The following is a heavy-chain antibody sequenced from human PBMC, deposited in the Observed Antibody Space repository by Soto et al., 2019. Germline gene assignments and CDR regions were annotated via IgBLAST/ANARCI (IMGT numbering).Heavy chain of an antibody. CDR2: MSYDGTNK. CDR1: GFTFSSYA. Sequence: QVQLVESGGGVVQPGRSLRLSCAASGFTFSSYAMHWVRQAPGKGLKWVAVMSYDGTNKYYADSVKGRFTISRDNSKNTPYPQMNSLRDEDTAVYRRLFDRTLSGNGSTYFFDYWGQGTLVAVSS. D-gene: IGHD1-26*01. J-gene: IGHJ4*02. V-gene: IGHV3-30-3*01. CDR3: LFDRTLSGNGSTYFFDY.